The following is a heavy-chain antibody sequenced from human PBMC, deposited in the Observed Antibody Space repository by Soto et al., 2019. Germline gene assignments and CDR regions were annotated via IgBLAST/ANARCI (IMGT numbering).Heavy chain of an antibody. CDR2: ISGSGGST. CDR3: AKVGRSSSSWLG. Sequence: EVQLVESGGGLVQPGGSLRLSCAASGFTFSSYEMNWVRQAPGKGLEWVSAISGSGGSTYYADSVKGRFTISRDNSKNTLYLQMNSLRAEDTAVYYCAKVGRSSSSWLGWGQGTLVTVSS. V-gene: IGHV3-23*04. CDR1: GFTFSSYE. J-gene: IGHJ4*02. D-gene: IGHD6-13*01.